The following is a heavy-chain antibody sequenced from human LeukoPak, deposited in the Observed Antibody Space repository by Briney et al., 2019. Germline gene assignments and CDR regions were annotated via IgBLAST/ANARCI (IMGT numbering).Heavy chain of an antibody. CDR1: GGTFSTYA. CDR3: ARVRGMYSSSWYYLGY. Sequence: SVKVSCKASGGTFSTYAINWVRQAPGQGLEWMGGIIPVFDKANYAQKFRDRVTITADDSTTTAYMELSRLRSGDTAVYYCARVRGMYSSSWYYLGYWGQGTLVTVSS. V-gene: IGHV1-69*13. D-gene: IGHD6-13*01. CDR2: IIPVFDKA. J-gene: IGHJ4*02.